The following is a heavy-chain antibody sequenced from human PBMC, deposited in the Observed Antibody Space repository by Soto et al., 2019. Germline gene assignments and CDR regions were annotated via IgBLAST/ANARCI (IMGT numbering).Heavy chain of an antibody. Sequence: TSETLSLTCTVSGGSISSYYWSWIRQPPGKGLEWIGYIYYSGSTNYNPSLKSRVTISVDTSKNQFSLKPSSVTAADTAVYYCARSRDFRSGSYYGMDVWGQGTTVTVSS. CDR3: ARSRDFRSGSYYGMDV. CDR2: IYYSGST. V-gene: IGHV4-59*01. D-gene: IGHD3-3*01. J-gene: IGHJ6*02. CDR1: GGSISSYY.